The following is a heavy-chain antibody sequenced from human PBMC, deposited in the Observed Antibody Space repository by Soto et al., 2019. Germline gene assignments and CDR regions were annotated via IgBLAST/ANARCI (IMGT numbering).Heavy chain of an antibody. Sequence: QVQLQESGPGLVKPSETLSLTCTVSGASISSYYWSWIRQPPGKGLEWIGYAYYSGSTNYNPSLKSRVTISVDTSKNQYPLKLSSVTAADTAMDNCARDTTLYLWGQGTLVTVSS. D-gene: IGHD1-1*01. CDR3: ARDTTLYL. V-gene: IGHV4-59*01. CDR1: GASISSYY. J-gene: IGHJ5*02. CDR2: AYYSGST.